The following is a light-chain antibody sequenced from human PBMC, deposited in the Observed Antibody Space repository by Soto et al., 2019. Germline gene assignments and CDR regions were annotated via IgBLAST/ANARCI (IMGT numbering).Light chain of an antibody. CDR2: GAS. V-gene: IGKV3-20*01. CDR1: QSVSSSY. CDR3: HQYGSSPLFT. Sequence: EIVLTQSPGTLSLSPGERATLSCRASQSVSSSYLAWYQQKPGQAPRLLIYGASSRATGIPDRFSGSGSGTDFTLTISRLEPEYFAVYYCHQYGSSPLFTFGPGTKVDIK. J-gene: IGKJ3*01.